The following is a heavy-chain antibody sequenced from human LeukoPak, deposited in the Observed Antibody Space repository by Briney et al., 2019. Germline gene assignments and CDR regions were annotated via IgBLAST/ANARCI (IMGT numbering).Heavy chain of an antibody. CDR1: GGSFSSYS. CDR3: AVGTRWLHLGDY. CDR2: IYTSGST. J-gene: IGHJ4*02. Sequence: SETLSLTCTVSGGSFSSYSWSWFRQPAGKGLGWIGRIYTSGSTNYNPSLKSRVTMSVDTSKNQFSLKLSSVTAADTAVYYCAVGTRWLHLGDYWGQGTLVTVSS. V-gene: IGHV4-4*07. D-gene: IGHD5-24*01.